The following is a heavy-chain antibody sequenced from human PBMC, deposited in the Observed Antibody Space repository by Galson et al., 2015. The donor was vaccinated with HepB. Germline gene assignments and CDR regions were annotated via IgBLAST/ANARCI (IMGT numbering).Heavy chain of an antibody. J-gene: IGHJ3*02. CDR2: IKQDGSEK. CDR1: GFTFSSYW. V-gene: IGHV3-7*05. CDR3: ARDSGYYDFWSGYSQGGAFDI. Sequence: SLRLSCAASGFTFSSYWMSWVRQAPGKGLEWVANIKQDGSEKYYVDSVKGRFTISRDNAKNSLYLQMNSLRAEDTAVYYCARDSGYYDFWSGYSQGGAFDIWGQGTMVTVSS. D-gene: IGHD3-3*01.